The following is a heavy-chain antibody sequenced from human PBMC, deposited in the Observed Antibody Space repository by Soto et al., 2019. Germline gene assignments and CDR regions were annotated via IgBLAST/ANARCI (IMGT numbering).Heavy chain of an antibody. J-gene: IGHJ3*02. CDR2: IYHSGST. CDR1: GGSISSSNW. D-gene: IGHD3-22*01. Sequence: SETLSLTCAVSGGSISSSNWWSWVRQPPGKGLEWIGEIYHSGSTNYNPSLKSRVTISVDKSKNQFSLKLSSVTAADTAVYYCARGPYDSSGYYYAFDIWGQGTMVTVSS. CDR3: ARGPYDSSGYYYAFDI. V-gene: IGHV4-4*02.